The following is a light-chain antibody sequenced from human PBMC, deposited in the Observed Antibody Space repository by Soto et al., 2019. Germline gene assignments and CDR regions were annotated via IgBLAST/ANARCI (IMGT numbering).Light chain of an antibody. J-gene: IGKJ4*01. CDR2: DAS. CDR1: QSVSSY. Sequence: EIVLTQSPATLSLSPGERATLSCRASQSVSSYLAWYQQKPGQAPRLLIYDASNRATGIPARFSGSGSGTYFTLTSSSLEPEDFAVYYCQQRSNWLTFGGGTKVEIK. V-gene: IGKV3-11*01. CDR3: QQRSNWLT.